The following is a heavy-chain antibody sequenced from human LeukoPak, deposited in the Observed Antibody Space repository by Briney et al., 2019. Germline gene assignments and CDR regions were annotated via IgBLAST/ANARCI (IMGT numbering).Heavy chain of an antibody. CDR1: GFTFSRYI. J-gene: IGHJ4*02. V-gene: IGHV3-21*01. CDR2: ISSRSSQI. Sequence: PGGSLRLSCAASGFTFSRYIMKLVRPGPGKGLEWVSSISSRSSQIYYADSVKGRFTISRDNAKNSLYLQMNSLRAEDTAVYYCARYSSGFDYWGQGTLVTVSS. D-gene: IGHD3-22*01. CDR3: ARYSSGFDY.